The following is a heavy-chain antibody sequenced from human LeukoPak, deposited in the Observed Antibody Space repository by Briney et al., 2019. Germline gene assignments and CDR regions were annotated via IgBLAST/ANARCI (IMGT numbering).Heavy chain of an antibody. CDR1: GGSFSGYY. J-gene: IGHJ4*02. CDR2: INHSGST. CDR3: ARLKRITMVRGVSIWGYFDY. V-gene: IGHV4-34*01. D-gene: IGHD3-10*01. Sequence: PSETLSLTCAVYGGSFSGYYWSWIRQPPGKGLEWIGEINHSGSTNYNPSLKSRVTISVDTSKNQFSLKLSSVTAADTAVYYCARLKRITMVRGVSIWGYFDYWGQGTLVTVSS.